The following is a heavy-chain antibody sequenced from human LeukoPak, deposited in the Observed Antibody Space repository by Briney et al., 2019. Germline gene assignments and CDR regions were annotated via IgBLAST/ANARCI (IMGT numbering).Heavy chain of an antibody. CDR3: AKEDSSGYYPYFDY. J-gene: IGHJ4*02. CDR2: IRYDGSNK. D-gene: IGHD3-22*01. CDR1: GFTFSSYG. Sequence: GGSLRLSCAVSGFTFSSYGMHWVRQAPGKGLEWVAFIRYDGSNKYYADSVKGRFTISRDNSKNTLYLQMNSLRAEDTAVYYCAKEDSSGYYPYFDYWGQGTLVTVSS. V-gene: IGHV3-30*02.